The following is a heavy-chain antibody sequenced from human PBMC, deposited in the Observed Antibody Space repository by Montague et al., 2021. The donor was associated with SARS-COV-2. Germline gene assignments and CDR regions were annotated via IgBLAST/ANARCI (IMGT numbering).Heavy chain of an antibody. D-gene: IGHD3-10*01. J-gene: IGHJ4*02. V-gene: IGHV3-7*01. CDR2: IKQDGSEK. Sequence: SLRLSCAASGFTFSSYWMSWVRQAPGKGLEWVANIKQDGSEKYYVDSVKGQFTISRDNAKDSLYLQMNSLRAEDTAVYYCARDHRQVWFGAPVMERYFDYWGQGTLVTVSS. CDR3: ARDHRQVWFGAPVMERYFDY. CDR1: GFTFSSYW.